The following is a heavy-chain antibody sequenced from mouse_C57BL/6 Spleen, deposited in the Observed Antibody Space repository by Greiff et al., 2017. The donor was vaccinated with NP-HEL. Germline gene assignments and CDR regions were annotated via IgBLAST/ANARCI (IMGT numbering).Heavy chain of an antibody. CDR3: ARERNGYYGY. CDR1: GYSITSGYY. Sequence: EVKLQESGPGLVKPSQSLSLTCSVTGYSITSGYYWNWIRQFPGNKLEWMGYISYDGSNNYNPSLKNRISITRDTSKNQFFLKLNSVTTEDTATYYCARERNGYYGYWGKGTTLTVSS. D-gene: IGHD2-3*01. CDR2: ISYDGSN. J-gene: IGHJ2*01. V-gene: IGHV3-6*01.